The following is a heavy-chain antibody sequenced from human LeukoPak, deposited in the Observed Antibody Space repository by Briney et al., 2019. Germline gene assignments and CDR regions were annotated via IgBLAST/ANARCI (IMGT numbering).Heavy chain of an antibody. D-gene: IGHD3-3*01. V-gene: IGHV1-46*01. CDR2: INPSGGST. Sequence: GASVKVSCKASGYTFTSYYMHWVRQAPGQGLEWMGIINPSGGSTSYAQKFQGRVTMTRDTSTSTAYMELRSLRSDDTAVYYCARVPYYDFWSGYYTAHRYYFDYWGQGTLVTVSS. CDR1: GYTFTSYY. CDR3: ARVPYYDFWSGYYTAHRYYFDY. J-gene: IGHJ4*02.